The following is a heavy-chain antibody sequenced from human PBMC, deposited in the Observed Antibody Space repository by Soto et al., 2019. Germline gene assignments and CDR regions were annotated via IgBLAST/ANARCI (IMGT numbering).Heavy chain of an antibody. CDR3: ARAAVKLGATLFDS. D-gene: IGHD1-26*01. CDR2: INHSGFT. J-gene: IGHJ4*02. CDR1: GGSLLGHY. V-gene: IGHV4-34*01. Sequence: SETLSLTCAVSGGSLLGHYWIFIRHSPDKGLEWIGEINHSGFTNYNPTLKSRVTISRDASKNQFSLRLSSMTAADSAVYFCARAAVKLGATLFDSWGQGTLVTVSS.